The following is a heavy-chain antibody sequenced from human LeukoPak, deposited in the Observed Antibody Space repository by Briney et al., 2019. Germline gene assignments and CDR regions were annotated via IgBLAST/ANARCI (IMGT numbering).Heavy chain of an antibody. D-gene: IGHD7-27*01. CDR2: TYTSGNT. Sequence: PSETLSLTCTVSGGSISNYYWTWIRQSAGEGLEWIGRTYTSGNTNYNPSLKSRVTMSVDTSKNQFSLKLTSVTAADTAVYYCARAPSILGAYSYFDSWGQGTLVTVSS. J-gene: IGHJ4*02. V-gene: IGHV4-4*07. CDR3: ARAPSILGAYSYFDS. CDR1: GGSISNYY.